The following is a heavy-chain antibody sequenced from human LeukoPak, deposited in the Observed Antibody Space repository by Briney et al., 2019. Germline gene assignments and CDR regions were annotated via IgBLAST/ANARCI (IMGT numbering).Heavy chain of an antibody. CDR3: ARRGNRTAIRSRYFQH. D-gene: IGHD2-21*02. CDR1: GGSFSGYY. CDR2: INHSGST. Sequence: PSETLSLTCAVYGGSFSGYYWSWVRQPPGKGLEWIGEINHSGSTNYNPSLKSRVTISVDTSKNQFSLKLSSVTAADTAVYYCARRGNRTAIRSRYFQHWGQGTLVTVSS. V-gene: IGHV4-34*01. J-gene: IGHJ1*01.